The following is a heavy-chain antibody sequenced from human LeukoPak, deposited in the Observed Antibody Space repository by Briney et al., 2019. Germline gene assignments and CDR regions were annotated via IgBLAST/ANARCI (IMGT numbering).Heavy chain of an antibody. D-gene: IGHD1-26*01. CDR1: GYTFTGYY. V-gene: IGHV1-2*02. Sequence: ATVKVSCKASGYTFTGYYMHWVRQAPGQGLEWMGWLNPNSGGTSYAQNFQGRVSMTRDTSISTAYMELSRLRSDDTALYYCARASGRYSDAFDIWGQGTMVTVSS. CDR2: LNPNSGGT. J-gene: IGHJ3*02. CDR3: ARASGRYSDAFDI.